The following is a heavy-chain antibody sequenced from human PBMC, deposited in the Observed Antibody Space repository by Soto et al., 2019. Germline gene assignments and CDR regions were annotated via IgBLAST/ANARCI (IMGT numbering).Heavy chain of an antibody. CDR1: GGSISSWY. Sequence: SETLALTCTVSGGSISSWYWSWIRQPPGKGLEWIGYIYYSGSTNYNPSLKSRVTISVDTSKNQFSLKLSSVTAADTAVYYCASPGGDCGGDCYGAFDIWGQGTMVTVSS. J-gene: IGHJ3*02. CDR3: ASPGGDCGGDCYGAFDI. D-gene: IGHD2-21*02. CDR2: IYYSGST. V-gene: IGHV4-59*01.